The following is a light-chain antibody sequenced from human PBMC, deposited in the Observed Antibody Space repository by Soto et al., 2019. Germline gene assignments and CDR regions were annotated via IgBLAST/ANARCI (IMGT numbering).Light chain of an antibody. Sequence: DIVMTQSPDSLAVSLGERGTINCKSSQSVLYNSNNKNYLAWYQQKPGQAPKMLIYWASTRESGVPDRFSGSGSGTNFTLTVSSLQAEDVAVYYCQQYRSSPFTFGPGTKVDI. CDR3: QQYRSSPFT. CDR1: QSVLYNSNNKNY. CDR2: WAS. V-gene: IGKV4-1*01. J-gene: IGKJ3*01.